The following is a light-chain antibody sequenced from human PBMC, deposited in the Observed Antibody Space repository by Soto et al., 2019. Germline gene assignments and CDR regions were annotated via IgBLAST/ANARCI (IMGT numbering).Light chain of an antibody. CDR3: QQYGSSGT. CDR2: GAS. CDR1: QSVSSY. V-gene: IGKV3-20*01. Sequence: IVLEQYRGTLSLFPGESGTLSCRASQSVSSYLAWYQQKPGQAPRLLIYGASNRATGIPDRFSGSGSGTDFTLTISRLEPEEFSVYYCQQYGSSGTFGQGTKVDIK. J-gene: IGKJ1*01.